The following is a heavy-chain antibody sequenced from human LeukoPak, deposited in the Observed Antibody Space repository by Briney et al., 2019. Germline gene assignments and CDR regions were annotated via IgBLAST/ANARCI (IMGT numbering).Heavy chain of an antibody. V-gene: IGHV3-74*01. D-gene: IGHD3-16*02. CDR3: ARSGAYDYVWGSYRSEAAFVDI. CDR2: INSDGSST. J-gene: IGHJ3*02. Sequence: GGSLRLSCAASGFTFSSYWMHWVRQAPGKGLVWVSRINSDGSSTSYADSVKGRFTISRDNAKNTLYLQMNSLRAEDTAVYYCARSGAYDYVWGSYRSEAAFVDIWGQGTMVTVSS. CDR1: GFTFSSYW.